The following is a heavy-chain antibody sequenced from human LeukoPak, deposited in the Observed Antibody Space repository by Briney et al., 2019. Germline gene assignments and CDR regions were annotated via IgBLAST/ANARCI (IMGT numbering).Heavy chain of an antibody. CDR2: ISYDGSNK. Sequence: GGSLRLSCAASGFTFSSYAMHWVRQAPGKGLERVAVISYDGSNKYYADSVKGRFTISRDNPKNTLYLQMNSLRAEDTAVYYCARSLPGYYGMDVWGQGTTVTVSS. CDR1: GFTFSSYA. J-gene: IGHJ6*02. V-gene: IGHV3-30-3*01. CDR3: ARSLPGYYGMDV.